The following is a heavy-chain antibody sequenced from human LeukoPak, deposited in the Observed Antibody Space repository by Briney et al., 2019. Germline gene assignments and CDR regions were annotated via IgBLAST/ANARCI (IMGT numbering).Heavy chain of an antibody. CDR3: ARGRRIAAAGLYYFDY. J-gene: IGHJ4*02. D-gene: IGHD6-13*01. Sequence: GGSLRLSCAASGFTFSIYEMNWVRQAPGKGLEWVSYISSTGSATDYADSVKGRFTISRDNAKKSLSPQMSSLRAEDTAVYYCARGRRIAAAGLYYFDYWGQGTLVTVSS. V-gene: IGHV3-48*03. CDR2: ISSTGSAT. CDR1: GFTFSIYE.